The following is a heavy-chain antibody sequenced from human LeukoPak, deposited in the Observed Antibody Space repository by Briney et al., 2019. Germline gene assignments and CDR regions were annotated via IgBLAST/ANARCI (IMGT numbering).Heavy chain of an antibody. Sequence: ASVKVSCKASGYTFTAYYVHWVRQAPGQGLEWMGWINPKSGGTNYAQKFQGRVAMTRDTSISTAYMELSRLTSDDTAVYFCARVIIKTPEYYFDYWGQGTLVSVSS. CDR1: GYTFTAYY. J-gene: IGHJ4*02. CDR2: INPKSGGT. D-gene: IGHD6-6*01. CDR3: ARVIIKTPEYYFDY. V-gene: IGHV1-2*02.